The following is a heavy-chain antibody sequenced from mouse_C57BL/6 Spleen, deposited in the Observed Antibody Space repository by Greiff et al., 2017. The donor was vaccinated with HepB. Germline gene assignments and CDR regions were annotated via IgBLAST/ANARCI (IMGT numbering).Heavy chain of an antibody. CDR2: INPSRGYT. Sequence: VQLMESGADLASPGASVTMSCKASGYTFTSYTMHWVNQRPGQGLAWIGYINPSRGYTKYTQTFKDASTLTADNSSSTDYMQLSSLTSEDSAVYYCARINYYGSKYVDYWGQGTTRTVSS. CDR3: ARINYYGSKYVDY. V-gene: IGHV1-4*01. D-gene: IGHD1-1*01. J-gene: IGHJ2*01. CDR1: GYTFTSYT.